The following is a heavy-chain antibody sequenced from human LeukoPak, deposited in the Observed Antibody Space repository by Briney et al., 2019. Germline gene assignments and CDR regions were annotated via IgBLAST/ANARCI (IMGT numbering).Heavy chain of an antibody. CDR3: ARRWVYDKRAFDA. V-gene: IGHV4-59*08. D-gene: IGHD3-16*01. CDR2: IYYTGTT. CDR1: GGSISGTYY. Sequence: SETLSLTCTVSGGSISGTYYWSWIRQPPGKGLEWIGYIYYTGTTDSNPSLKSRVTISLDTSKNQFSLNLSTVTAADTAVYYCARRWVYDKRAFDAWGQGTMVTVSS. J-gene: IGHJ3*01.